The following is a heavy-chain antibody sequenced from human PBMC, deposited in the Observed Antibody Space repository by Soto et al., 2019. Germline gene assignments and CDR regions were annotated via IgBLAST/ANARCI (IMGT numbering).Heavy chain of an antibody. CDR2: MNPNSGNT. CDR3: ARVGCSSTSCYAAPGLYYYYMDV. V-gene: IGHV1-8*01. Sequence: ASVKVSCKASGYTFTSYDINWVRQATGQGLEWMGWMNPNSGNTGYAQKFQGRVTMTRNTSISTAYMELSSLRSEDTAVYYCARVGCSSTSCYAAPGLYYYYMDVWGKGTTVTVSS. D-gene: IGHD2-2*01. J-gene: IGHJ6*03. CDR1: GYTFTSYD.